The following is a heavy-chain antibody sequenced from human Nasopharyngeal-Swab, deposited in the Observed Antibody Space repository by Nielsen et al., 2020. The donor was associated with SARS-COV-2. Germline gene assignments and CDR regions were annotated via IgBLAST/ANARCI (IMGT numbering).Heavy chain of an antibody. CDR1: GFTFSSYA. CDR3: ARKADWSLYYYYMDV. Sequence: GGSLRLSCAASGFTFSSYAMHWVRQAPGKGLEWVAVISYDGSNKYYADSVKGRFTISRDNSKNTLYLQMNSLRAEGTAVYYCARKADWSLYYYYMDVWGKGTTVTVSS. CDR2: ISYDGSNK. J-gene: IGHJ6*03. V-gene: IGHV3-30-3*01. D-gene: IGHD3-9*01.